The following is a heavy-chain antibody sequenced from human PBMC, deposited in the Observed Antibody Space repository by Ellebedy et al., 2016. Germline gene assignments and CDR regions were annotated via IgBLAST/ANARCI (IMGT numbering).Heavy chain of an antibody. J-gene: IGHJ6*02. Sequence: GGSLRLSXATSGFTFSSYWMHWVRQAPGKGLVWVSRINSDGSSTSYADSVKGRFTISRDNAKNSLYLQMDSLRAEDTAVYYCARDLVTMALRFYYFGMDVWGQGTTVTVSS. CDR2: INSDGSST. CDR1: GFTFSSYW. CDR3: ARDLVTMALRFYYFGMDV. V-gene: IGHV3-74*01. D-gene: IGHD3-10*01.